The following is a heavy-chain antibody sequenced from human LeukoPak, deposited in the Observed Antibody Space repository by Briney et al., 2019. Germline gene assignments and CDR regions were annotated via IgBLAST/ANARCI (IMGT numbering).Heavy chain of an antibody. CDR3: ARDIAARHRFDP. V-gene: IGHV4-61*01. D-gene: IGHD6-6*01. Sequence: PSETLSLTCTVSGGSISSSSYYWSWIRQPPGKGLEWIGYIYYSGSTNYNPSLKSRVTISVDTSKNQFSLKLSSVTAADTAVYYCARDIAARHRFDPWGQGTLVTVSS. CDR1: GGSISSSSYY. CDR2: IYYSGST. J-gene: IGHJ5*02.